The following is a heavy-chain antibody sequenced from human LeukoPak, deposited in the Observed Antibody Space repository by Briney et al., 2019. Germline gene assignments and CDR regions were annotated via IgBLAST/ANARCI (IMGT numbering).Heavy chain of an antibody. V-gene: IGHV3-21*01. CDR1: GFIFSTYS. CDR3: ARVQGGGSGYDP. CDR2: ITSTSSYI. Sequence: GGSLRLSCAASGFIFSTYSMNWVRQVPGKGLEWVSGITSTSSYIYYADSVKGRFTISRDDAKNSLYLQMNSLRAEDTAVYYCARVQGGGSGYDPWGQGTMVTVPS. J-gene: IGHJ3*01. D-gene: IGHD5-12*01.